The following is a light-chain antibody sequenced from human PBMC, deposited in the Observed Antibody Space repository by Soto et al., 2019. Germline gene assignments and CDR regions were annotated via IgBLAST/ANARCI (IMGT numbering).Light chain of an antibody. CDR2: AAS. J-gene: IGKJ1*01. Sequence: DIEMTQSPSTLSASLGDRVTITCRASQGIDNYLAWYQQKPGKAPNLLIHAASTLQSGVPSRFSGGGSGTDFTLTITSLEPEDFAMYYCQQYGKTFGQGTKVDIK. CDR3: QQYGKT. CDR1: QGIDNY. V-gene: IGKV1-16*01.